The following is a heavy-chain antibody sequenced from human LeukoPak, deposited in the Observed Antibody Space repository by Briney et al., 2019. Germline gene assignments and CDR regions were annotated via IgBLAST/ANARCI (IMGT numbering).Heavy chain of an antibody. D-gene: IGHD3-22*01. Sequence: SETLSLTCTVSGGSISSGSYYWSWIRQPAGKGLEWIGRIYTSGSTNYNPSLKSRVTISVDTSKNQFSLKLSSVTAADTAVYYCATHYYDSSGYYYYYYMDVWGKGTTVTISS. CDR1: GGSISSGSYY. CDR3: ATHYYDSSGYYYYYYMDV. CDR2: IYTSGST. J-gene: IGHJ6*03. V-gene: IGHV4-61*02.